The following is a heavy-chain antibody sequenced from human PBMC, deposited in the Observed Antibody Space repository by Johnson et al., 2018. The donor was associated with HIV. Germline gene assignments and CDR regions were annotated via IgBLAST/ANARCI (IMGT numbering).Heavy chain of an antibody. CDR2: IRYDGSNK. D-gene: IGHD3-10*01. Sequence: QVQLVESGGGVVQPGGSLRLSCAASGFTFSSYGMHWVRKAPGTGLEWVAFIRYDGSNKYYADSVKGRFTISRDNSKNTLYLQMNSLRAEDTAVYYCAKVSGGGIVRWDIWGQGTMVTVSS. CDR1: GFTFSSYG. CDR3: AKVSGGGIVRWDI. J-gene: IGHJ3*02. V-gene: IGHV3-30*02.